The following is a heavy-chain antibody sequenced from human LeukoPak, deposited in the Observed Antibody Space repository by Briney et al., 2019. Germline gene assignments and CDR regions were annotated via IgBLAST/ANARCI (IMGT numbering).Heavy chain of an antibody. CDR3: ATGSGT. CDR1: GFTFSSYA. J-gene: IGHJ5*02. CDR2: IAYDGNNR. V-gene: IGHV3-30-3*01. Sequence: PGGSLRLSCAASGFTFSSYAVSWVRQAPGKGLEWVAVIAYDGNNRYYADSVKGRFTVSRDNSKNTLYLQMNSLRAEDTAVYYCATGSGTWGQGTRVTVSS.